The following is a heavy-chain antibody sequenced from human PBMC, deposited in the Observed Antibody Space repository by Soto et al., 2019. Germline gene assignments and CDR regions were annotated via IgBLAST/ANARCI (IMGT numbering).Heavy chain of an antibody. CDR3: ARLEYYDFWSVFFVTTTLLGRYVP. Sequence: SETLSLTCTVSGGSISSYYWSWIRQPPGKGLEWIGYFYYSGSTNYNPPLKSRVTLSVDTSKNQFSLKLSSVTAADTAVYYCARLEYYDFWSVFFVTTTLLGRYVPWGQGPLVTV. D-gene: IGHD3-3*01. CDR2: FYYSGST. J-gene: IGHJ5*02. CDR1: GGSISSYY. V-gene: IGHV4-59*01.